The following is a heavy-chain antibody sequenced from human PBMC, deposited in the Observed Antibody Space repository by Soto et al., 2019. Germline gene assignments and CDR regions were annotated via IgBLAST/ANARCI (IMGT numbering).Heavy chain of an antibody. Sequence: ASVKVSCKASGGTFSSYAISWVRQAPGQGLEWMGGIIPIFGTANYAQKFQGRVTITADESTSTAYMELSSLRSEDTAVYYCARVKNYYDSSGYHAAFDIWGQGTXVTVSS. CDR1: GGTFSSYA. V-gene: IGHV1-69*13. J-gene: IGHJ3*02. CDR3: ARVKNYYDSSGYHAAFDI. CDR2: IIPIFGTA. D-gene: IGHD3-22*01.